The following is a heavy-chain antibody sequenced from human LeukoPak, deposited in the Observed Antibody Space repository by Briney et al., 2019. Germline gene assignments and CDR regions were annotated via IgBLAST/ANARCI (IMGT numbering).Heavy chain of an antibody. J-gene: IGHJ6*02. CDR3: ARDGHHSSSSYYYGMDV. D-gene: IGHD6-6*01. CDR2: ISAYNGNT. CDR1: GYTFTSYG. V-gene: IGHV1-18*01. Sequence: ASVKVSCKASGYTFTSYGISWVRQAPGQGLEWMGWISAYNGNTNYAQKFQGRVTITADESTSTAYMELSSLRSEDTAVYYCARDGHHSSSSYYYGMDVWGQGTTVTVSS.